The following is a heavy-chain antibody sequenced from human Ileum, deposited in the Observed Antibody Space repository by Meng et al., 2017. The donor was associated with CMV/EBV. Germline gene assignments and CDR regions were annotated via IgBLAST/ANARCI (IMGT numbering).Heavy chain of an antibody. Sequence: CASSGVPISTDNWWTWVGQPPGRGLEWMGEIYHAERTNSSPSLKSRLIISVDKSKNEVSLKLISATAADTAIYYCARDSSGHDWGSYWGQGALVTVSS. CDR2: IYHAERT. J-gene: IGHJ4*02. D-gene: IGHD5-12*01. CDR3: ARDSSGHDWGSY. CDR1: GVPISTDNW. V-gene: IGHV4-4*02.